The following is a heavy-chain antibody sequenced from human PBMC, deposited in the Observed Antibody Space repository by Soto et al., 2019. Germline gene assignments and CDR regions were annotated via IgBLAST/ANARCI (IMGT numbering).Heavy chain of an antibody. J-gene: IGHJ4*02. CDR2: ISYDGSNK. D-gene: IGHD2-15*01. CDR3: AKDEVAWEYCSGGSCYLIDC. Sequence: QVQLVESGGGVVQPGRSLSLSCAGSGFTFSSYAMHWVRQAPGKGLEWVAVISYDGSNKYYADSVKGRFTISRDNSKTRLYLQMNSLRPEDTAVYYCAKDEVAWEYCSGGSCYLIDCWGQGTLVTVSS. V-gene: IGHV3-30*18. CDR1: GFTFSSYA.